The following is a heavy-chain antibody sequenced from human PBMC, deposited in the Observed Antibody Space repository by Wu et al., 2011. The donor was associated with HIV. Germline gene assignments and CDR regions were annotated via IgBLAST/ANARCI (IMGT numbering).Heavy chain of an antibody. CDR3: ARDPPGYPYFFDY. D-gene: IGHD5-12*01. CDR1: GYTFINFG. V-gene: IGHV1-18*01. CDR2: ISHNSQT. Sequence: QVQLVQSGAEVKKPGASVKVSCKASGYTFINFGFSWVRQAPGQGLEWIAWISHNSQTNYAQKFQGRVTMTTDTSTTTVYMEVRSLRSDDTAVYYCARDPPGYPYFFDYWGQGTLVTVSS. J-gene: IGHJ4*02.